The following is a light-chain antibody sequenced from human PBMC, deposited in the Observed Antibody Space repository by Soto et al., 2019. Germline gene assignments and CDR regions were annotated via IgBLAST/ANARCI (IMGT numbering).Light chain of an antibody. CDR2: EVS. Sequence: QSVLTQPPSASGSPGQSVSISCTGTSSDVGGYNYVSWYQQHPGKAPKLMIYEVSKRPSGVPDRFSGSKSGNTASLTVSGLQAEDEADYYCSSCAGSNNFFYVFGTGTKVTVL. CDR1: SSDVGGYNY. CDR3: SSCAGSNNFFYV. J-gene: IGLJ1*01. V-gene: IGLV2-8*01.